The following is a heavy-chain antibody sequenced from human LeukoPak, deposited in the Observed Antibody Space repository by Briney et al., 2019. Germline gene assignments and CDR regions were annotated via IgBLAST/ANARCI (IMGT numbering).Heavy chain of an antibody. D-gene: IGHD2-15*01. Sequence: GGSLRLSCAASGFTFDDYGMSWVRHAPGKGLEWVSVIYSGGSTYYADSVKGRFTISRDNSKNTLYLQMNSLRAEDTAVYYCARGSIVWFDPWGQGTLVTVSS. CDR2: IYSGGST. CDR3: ARGSIVWFDP. V-gene: IGHV3-53*01. J-gene: IGHJ5*02. CDR1: GFTFDDYG.